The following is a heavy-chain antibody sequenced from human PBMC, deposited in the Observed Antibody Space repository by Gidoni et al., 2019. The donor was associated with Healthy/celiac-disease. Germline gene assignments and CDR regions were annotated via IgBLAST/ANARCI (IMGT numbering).Heavy chain of an antibody. CDR2: IKQDGSEK. V-gene: IGHV3-7*04. J-gene: IGHJ5*02. CDR3: AKEYRPYCSGGSCYSPSSWFDP. CDR1: GFTFSSYW. Sequence: EVQLVESGGGLVQPGGSLRLSCAASGFTFSSYWISWVRQAPGKGLEWVANIKQDGSEKYYVDSVKGRFTISRDNAKNSLYLQMNSLRAEDTAVYYCAKEYRPYCSGGSCYSPSSWFDPWGQGTLVTVSS. D-gene: IGHD2-15*01.